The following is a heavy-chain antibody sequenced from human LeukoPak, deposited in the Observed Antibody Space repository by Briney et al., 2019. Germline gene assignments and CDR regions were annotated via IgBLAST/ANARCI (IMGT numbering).Heavy chain of an antibody. CDR2: ISSSSSYI. Sequence: GGSLRLSCAASGFTFSSYSMNWVRQAPGKGLEWVSSISSSSSYIYYADSVKGRFTISRDNAKNSLYLQMNSLRAEDTALYYCAKDFLIAVAGTGGYFDYWGQGTLVTVSS. V-gene: IGHV3-21*04. J-gene: IGHJ4*02. CDR3: AKDFLIAVAGTGGYFDY. CDR1: GFTFSSYS. D-gene: IGHD6-19*01.